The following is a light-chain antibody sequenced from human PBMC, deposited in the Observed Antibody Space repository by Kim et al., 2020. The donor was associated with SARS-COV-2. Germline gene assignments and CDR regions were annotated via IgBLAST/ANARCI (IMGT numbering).Light chain of an antibody. CDR3: QTWGTAIVV. V-gene: IGLV4-69*01. CDR2: VNSDGSH. Sequence: ASVKVTYTLSSGHDDHAIAWHQQQPEKGPRYLMKVNSDGSHFKGDGIPDRFSGSSSGAERYLTISSLQSEDEADYYCQTWGTAIVVFGGGTQLTVL. CDR1: SGHDDHA. J-gene: IGLJ2*01.